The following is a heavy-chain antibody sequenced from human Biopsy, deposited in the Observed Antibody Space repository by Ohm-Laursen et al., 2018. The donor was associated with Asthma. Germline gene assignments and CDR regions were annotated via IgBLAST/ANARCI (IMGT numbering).Heavy chain of an antibody. Sequence: EASVKASCKPLGGTFNTYVIGWGRQAPGQGLEWMGGINSVFGTTTYPQKFQDRVTITADDSTSTVYMELSSLRSEDTAVYYCARKAGSCISRTCYSLDFWGQGTLVTVSS. CDR1: GGTFNTYV. J-gene: IGHJ4*02. D-gene: IGHD2-2*01. CDR2: INSVFGTT. CDR3: ARKAGSCISRTCYSLDF. V-gene: IGHV1-69*13.